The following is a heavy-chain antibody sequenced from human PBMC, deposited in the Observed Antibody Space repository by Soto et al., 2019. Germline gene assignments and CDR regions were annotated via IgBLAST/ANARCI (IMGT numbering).Heavy chain of an antibody. Sequence: GGSLKLSCAASGFTFSSYGMHWVRKAPGKGLEWVAVIWYDGSNKYYADSVKGRFTISRDNSKNTLYLQMNSLRAEDTAVYYCARVFYTGSFPYGMDVWGQGTTVTVSS. J-gene: IGHJ6*02. V-gene: IGHV3-33*01. CDR3: ARVFYTGSFPYGMDV. D-gene: IGHD3-10*01. CDR2: IWYDGSNK. CDR1: GFTFSSYG.